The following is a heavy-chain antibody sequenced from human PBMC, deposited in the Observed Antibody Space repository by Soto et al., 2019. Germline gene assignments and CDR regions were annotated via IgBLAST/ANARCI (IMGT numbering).Heavy chain of an antibody. Sequence: GGSLSLSCAASGFPFGASALQWVRQASGKGLEWLGRIGSKGETYATAYAASVKGRFTISRDDSKNTAYLQMNSLESEDTAVYYCAKLRNNYGSDFWGQGTLVTVSS. D-gene: IGHD4-17*01. CDR1: GFPFGASA. CDR3: AKLRNNYGSDF. CDR2: IGSKGETYAT. J-gene: IGHJ4*02. V-gene: IGHV3-73*01.